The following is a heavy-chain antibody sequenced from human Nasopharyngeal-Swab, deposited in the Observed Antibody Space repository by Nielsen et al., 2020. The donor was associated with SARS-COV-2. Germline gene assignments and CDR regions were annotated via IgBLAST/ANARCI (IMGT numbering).Heavy chain of an antibody. D-gene: IGHD6-19*01. CDR2: FYYSGST. J-gene: IGHJ4*02. CDR3: ATRQRPSYSSGWYQQITDY. Sequence: WIRQPPGKGLEWIGSFYYSGSTYYNPSLKSRVTISVDTSKNQFSLKLSSVTAADTAVYYCATRQRPSYSSGWYQQITDYWGQGTLVTVSS. V-gene: IGHV4-39*01.